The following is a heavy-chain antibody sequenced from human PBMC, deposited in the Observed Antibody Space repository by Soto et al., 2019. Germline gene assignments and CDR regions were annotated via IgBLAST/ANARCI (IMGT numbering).Heavy chain of an antibody. CDR2: VKSKTDGGTT. V-gene: IGHV3-15*07. Sequence: EVQLVESGGGLVKPGGSLRLSCAASGFTFNSAWMNWVRQAPGKGLEWVGRVKSKTDGGTTDFATPVKGRFTISRDDSKNTVYLQVDSLETEDTGVYYCTTDVPKRGVGEFDFWGQGTLVTVSS. CDR1: GFTFNSAW. D-gene: IGHD2-15*01. CDR3: TTDVPKRGVGEFDF. J-gene: IGHJ4*02.